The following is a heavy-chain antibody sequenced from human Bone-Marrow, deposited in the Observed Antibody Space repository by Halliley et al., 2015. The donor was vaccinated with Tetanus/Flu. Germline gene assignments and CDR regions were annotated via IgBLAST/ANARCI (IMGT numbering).Heavy chain of an antibody. J-gene: IGHJ3*01. Sequence: TLSLTCGVSGDSINNYYWNWIRQPPGKGLEWIGYAYHNEGTNYNPSLERRVTISLDTSKGQLSLRLTSVTAADTAVYYCAGASVSVTVVGASDVWGQGTMVTVSS. D-gene: IGHD1-26*01. CDR1: GDSINNYY. V-gene: IGHV4-59*01. CDR2: AYHNEGT. CDR3: AGASVSVTVVGASDV.